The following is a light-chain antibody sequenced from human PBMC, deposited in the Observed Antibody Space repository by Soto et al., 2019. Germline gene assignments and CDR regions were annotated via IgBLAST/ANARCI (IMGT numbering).Light chain of an antibody. CDR2: NVS. Sequence: QSALTQPASVSGSPGQSITLSCTGTSSDVGAYNYVSWYQQEPGKAPKLMIHNVSNRPSGVSNRFSGSKSGNTASLTISGLQAEDEADYYCRSYRGSDTNVFGTGTKLTFL. J-gene: IGLJ1*01. V-gene: IGLV2-14*03. CDR1: SSDVGAYNY. CDR3: RSYRGSDTNV.